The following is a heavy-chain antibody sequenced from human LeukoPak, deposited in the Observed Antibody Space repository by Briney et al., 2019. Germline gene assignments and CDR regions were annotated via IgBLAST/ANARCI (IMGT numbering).Heavy chain of an antibody. D-gene: IGHD4-17*01. V-gene: IGHV3-30*01. J-gene: IGHJ4*02. Sequence: GGSLRLSCAASGFTFSNYAMNWVRQAPGKGLEWVAIISYDGNNEYYADSVKGRFTISRDNSKNTLYLQMNGLRAEDTAVYYCARDRGQLFYGDNHYFDYWGQGTLVTVSS. CDR1: GFTFSNYA. CDR3: ARDRGQLFYGDNHYFDY. CDR2: ISYDGNNE.